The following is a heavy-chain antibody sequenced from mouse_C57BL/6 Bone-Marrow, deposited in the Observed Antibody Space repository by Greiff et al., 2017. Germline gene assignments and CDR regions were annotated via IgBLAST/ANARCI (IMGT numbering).Heavy chain of an antibody. CDR1: GFTFSDYG. J-gene: IGHJ4*01. V-gene: IGHV5-15*01. Sequence: EVKLVESGGGLVQPGGSLKLSCAASGFTFSDYGMAWVRQAPRQGPEWVAFISNLAYSIYYADTVTGRFTISRENAKNTLYLEMSSLRSEDAAMYYWARGDYYGSTHMDYWGQGTSVTVSS. D-gene: IGHD1-1*01. CDR3: ARGDYYGSTHMDY. CDR2: ISNLAYSI.